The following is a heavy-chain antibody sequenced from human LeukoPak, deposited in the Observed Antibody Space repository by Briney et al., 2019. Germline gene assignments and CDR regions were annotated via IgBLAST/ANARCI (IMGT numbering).Heavy chain of an antibody. V-gene: IGHV4-59*12. D-gene: IGHD3-9*01. Sequence: SETLSLTCTVSGGSISSYYWSWIRQPPGKGLEWIGYIYYSGSTNYNPSLKSRVTISVDTSKNQFSLKLSSVTAADTAVYYCAREPHGEDDILTGPAGEFDPWGQGTLVTVSS. CDR2: IYYSGST. J-gene: IGHJ5*02. CDR1: GGSISSYY. CDR3: AREPHGEDDILTGPAGEFDP.